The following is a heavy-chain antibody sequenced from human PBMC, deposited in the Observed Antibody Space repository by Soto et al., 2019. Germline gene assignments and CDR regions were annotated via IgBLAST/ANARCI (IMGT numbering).Heavy chain of an antibody. CDR2: IKSKTDGGTT. D-gene: IGHD3-10*01. CDR3: TTDHRWFGELLYPVNPDAFDI. J-gene: IGHJ3*02. Sequence: GGSLRLSCAASGFTFSNAWMNWVRQAPGKGLEWVGRIKSKTDGGTTDYAAPVKGRFTISRDDSKNTLYLQMNSLKTEDTAVYYCTTDHRWFGELLYPVNPDAFDIWGQGTMVTVSS. V-gene: IGHV3-15*07. CDR1: GFTFSNAW.